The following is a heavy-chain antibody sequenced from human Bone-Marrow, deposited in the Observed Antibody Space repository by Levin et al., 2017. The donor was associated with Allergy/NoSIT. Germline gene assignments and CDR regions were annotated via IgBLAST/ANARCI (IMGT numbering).Heavy chain of an antibody. CDR1: GDSITSNNYY. Sequence: SQTLSLTCTISGDSITSNNYYWGWIRQPPGKGLEWIGNFYFSGNTDNNASLKGRVTLSVDTSKKYFFLNLSSVTAADTAVYYCARLTHPSRCTTTRCYTWGGGYFDSWGQGTLVTVSS. CDR3: ARLTHPSRCTTTRCYTWGGGYFDS. V-gene: IGHV4-39*02. J-gene: IGHJ4*02. D-gene: IGHD3-16*02. CDR2: FYFSGNT.